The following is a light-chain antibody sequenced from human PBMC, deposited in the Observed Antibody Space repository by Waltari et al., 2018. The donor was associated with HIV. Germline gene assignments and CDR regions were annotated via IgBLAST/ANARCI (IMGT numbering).Light chain of an antibody. V-gene: IGKV2D-29*02. Sequence: EIVMTQTPLSLSVIPGQPALIFCKSSQSLLHRDGKTYLYWYLQKPGHSPQLLIFEGSNRFAGVPERFSGSGSGTDFTLKISRVETEDVGVYYCMQSIELSPITFGQGTRLEI. CDR2: EGS. CDR1: QSLLHRDGKTY. CDR3: MQSIELSPIT. J-gene: IGKJ5*01.